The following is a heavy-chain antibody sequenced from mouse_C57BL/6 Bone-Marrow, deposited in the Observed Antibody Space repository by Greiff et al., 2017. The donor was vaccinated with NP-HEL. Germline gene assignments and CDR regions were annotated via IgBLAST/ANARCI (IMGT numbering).Heavy chain of an antibody. D-gene: IGHD2-1*01. CDR2: IDPETGGT. V-gene: IGHV1-15*01. CDR1: GYTFTDYE. CDR3: TRGGNYGYFDV. Sequence: VKLVESGAELVRPGASVTLSCKASGYTFTDYEMHWVKQTPVHGLEWIGAIDPETGGTAYNQKFKGKAILTADKSSSTAYMELRSLTSEDSAVYYCTRGGNYGYFDVWGTGTTVTVSS. J-gene: IGHJ1*03.